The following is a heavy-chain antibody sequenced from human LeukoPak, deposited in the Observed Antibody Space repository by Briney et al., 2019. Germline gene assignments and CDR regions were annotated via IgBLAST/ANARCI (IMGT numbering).Heavy chain of an antibody. CDR3: ARDTVDSSGPNVWFDP. CDR2: IYYSGST. D-gene: IGHD3-22*01. CDR1: GGSISSGGYY. V-gene: IGHV4-31*03. Sequence: SQTLSLTSTVSGGSISSGGYYWSWIRQHPGKGLEWIGYIYYSGSTYYNPSLKSRVTISVDTSKNQFSLKLSSVTAADTAVYYCARDTVDSSGPNVWFDPWGQGTLVPVSS. J-gene: IGHJ5*02.